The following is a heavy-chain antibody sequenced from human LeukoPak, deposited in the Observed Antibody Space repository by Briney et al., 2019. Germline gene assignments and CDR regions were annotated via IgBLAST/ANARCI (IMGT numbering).Heavy chain of an antibody. V-gene: IGHV4-34*01. Sequence: ASETLSLTCAVYGGSFSGYYWSWIRQPLGKGLEWIGEINHSGSTKYNPSLKSRVTISIDTSKNQFSLKVSSVTAADTAVYYCARGQKYYYDSSGYGPNDYWGQGTLVTVSS. CDR2: INHSGST. J-gene: IGHJ4*02. CDR1: GGSFSGYY. D-gene: IGHD3-22*01. CDR3: ARGQKYYYDSSGYGPNDY.